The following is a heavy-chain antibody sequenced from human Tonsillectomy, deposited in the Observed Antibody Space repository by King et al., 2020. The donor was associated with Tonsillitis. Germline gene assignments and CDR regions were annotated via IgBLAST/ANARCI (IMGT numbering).Heavy chain of an antibody. J-gene: IGHJ4*02. D-gene: IGHD1-20*01. CDR1: GFTFSSYA. V-gene: IGHV3-23*04. CDR2: ISGSGDST. Sequence: VQLVESGGGLVQPGGSLRLSCAASGFTFSSYAMSWVRQAPGKGPEWVSGISGSGDSTYYADSVKGRLTISRDNSKNTLYLQMNSLRAEDTAVYYCAKGLYNGNDRGHYDYWGQGTLVTVSS. CDR3: AKGLYNGNDRGHYDY.